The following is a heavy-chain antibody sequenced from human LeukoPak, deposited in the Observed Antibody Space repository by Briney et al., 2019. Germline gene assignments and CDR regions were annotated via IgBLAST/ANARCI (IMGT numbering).Heavy chain of an antibody. D-gene: IGHD2-2*01. J-gene: IGHJ4*02. Sequence: GASVKVSCKASGYTFTGYYMHWVRQAPGQGLEWMGWISAYNGNTNYAQKLQGRVTMTTDTSTSTAYMELRSLRSDDTAVYYCARDSWKYQLLDDYWGQGTLVTVSS. CDR2: ISAYNGNT. V-gene: IGHV1-18*04. CDR3: ARDSWKYQLLDDY. CDR1: GYTFTGYY.